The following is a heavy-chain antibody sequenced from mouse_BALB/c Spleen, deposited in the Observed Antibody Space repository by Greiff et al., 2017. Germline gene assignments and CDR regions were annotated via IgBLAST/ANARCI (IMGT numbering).Heavy chain of an antibody. J-gene: IGHJ4*01. CDR3: ARRGYGSSYNAMDY. V-gene: IGHV2-9*02. CDR2: IWAGGST. CDR1: GFSLTSYG. D-gene: IGHD1-1*01. Sequence: QVQLQQSGPGLVAPSQSLSITCTVSGFSLTSYGVHWVRQPPGKGLEWLGVIWAGGSTNYNSALMSRLSISKDNSKSQVFLKMNSLQTDDTAMYYGARRGYGSSYNAMDYWGQGTSVTVSS.